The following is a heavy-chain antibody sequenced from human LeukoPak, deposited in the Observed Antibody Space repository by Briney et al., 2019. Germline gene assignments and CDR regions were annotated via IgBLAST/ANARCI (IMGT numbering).Heavy chain of an antibody. V-gene: IGHV3-23*01. CDR2: ISGSGGST. CDR1: GFTFSSYA. Sequence: GGSLRLSCVASGFTFSSYAMSWVRQAPGKGLEWVSAISGSGGSTYYADSVKGRFTISRDNSKNTLYLQMNSLRAEDTAVYYCAKGVRGFSTHYYDSSGYLSFWGQGTLVTVSS. J-gene: IGHJ4*02. D-gene: IGHD3-22*01. CDR3: AKGVRGFSTHYYDSSGYLSF.